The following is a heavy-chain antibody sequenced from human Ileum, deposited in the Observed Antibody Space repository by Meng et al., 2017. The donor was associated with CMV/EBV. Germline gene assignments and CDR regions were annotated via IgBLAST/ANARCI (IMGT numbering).Heavy chain of an antibody. V-gene: IGHV4-34*01. J-gene: IGHJ6*02. CDR3: ARADAFQGSYYFCSYGMDV. Sequence: SETLSLTCAVSGGPFSSFYWSWIRQPPGKGLEWIGDINHSGSTNYTPSLKSRVTIPVDTSKSQLSLRLKSLTVAVTAVYYCARADAFQGSYYFCSYGMDVWGHGTAVTVSS. CDR1: GGPFSSFY. D-gene: IGHD2-15*01. CDR2: INHSGST.